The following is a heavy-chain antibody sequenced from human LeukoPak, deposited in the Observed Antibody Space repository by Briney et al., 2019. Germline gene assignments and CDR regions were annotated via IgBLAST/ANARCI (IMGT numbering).Heavy chain of an antibody. D-gene: IGHD2-21*02. Sequence: PGGSLRLSCAASGFTFSSYVMSWVRQAPGKGLEWVSAISGSGGSTYYADSVKGRFSISRDNSKNTLYLQMNSLRAEDTAVYYCAKHPIVIYCGGDCHYMDVWGKGTTVTDSS. CDR3: AKHPIVIYCGGDCHYMDV. J-gene: IGHJ6*03. CDR1: GFTFSSYV. V-gene: IGHV3-23*01. CDR2: ISGSGGST.